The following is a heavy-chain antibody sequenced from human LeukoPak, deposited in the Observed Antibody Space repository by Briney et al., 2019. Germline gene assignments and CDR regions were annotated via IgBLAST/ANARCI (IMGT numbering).Heavy chain of an antibody. D-gene: IGHD2-2*01. V-gene: IGHV4-31*03. J-gene: IGHJ6*03. CDR3: ASRPKNYCSSTSCYADTNPYYYYYMEV. CDR2: IYYSGST. Sequence: SQTLSLTCTVSGGSISSGGYYWSWIRQHPGKGLEWIGYIYYSGSTYYNPSLKSRVTISVDTSKNQFSLKLSSVTAADTAVYYCASRPKNYCSSTSCYADTNPYYYYYMEVWGKGTTVTVSS. CDR1: GGSISSGGYY.